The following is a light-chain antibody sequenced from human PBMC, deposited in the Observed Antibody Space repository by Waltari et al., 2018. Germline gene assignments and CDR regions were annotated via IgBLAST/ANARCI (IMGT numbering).Light chain of an antibody. CDR2: DAS. Sequence: EIVMTQSPATLSVSPGERATLSRRASQSVHINLAWYQQEPGQAPRLLVYDASTRATGIPARFGGSGSGTEFTLTISSLQSEDFAVYYCQQYHDWPLTFAGGTKVEIK. V-gene: IGKV3-15*01. CDR1: QSVHIN. CDR3: QQYHDWPLT. J-gene: IGKJ4*01.